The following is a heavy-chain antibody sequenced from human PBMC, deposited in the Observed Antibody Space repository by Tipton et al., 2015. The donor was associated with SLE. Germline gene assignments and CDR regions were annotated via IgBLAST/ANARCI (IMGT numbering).Heavy chain of an antibody. D-gene: IGHD3-16*01. CDR1: GGSIIDYY. J-gene: IGHJ3*02. V-gene: IGHV4-59*08. Sequence: TLSLTCTVSGGSIIDYYWSWIRQPPGKGLEWIGYIYYSGTTNYNPSLKGRVTISVDTSKNQFSLRLNSVTAADTAVYYCARSGGPYGADAFDIWGQGTMVTVSS. CDR2: IYYSGTT. CDR3: ARSGGPYGADAFDI.